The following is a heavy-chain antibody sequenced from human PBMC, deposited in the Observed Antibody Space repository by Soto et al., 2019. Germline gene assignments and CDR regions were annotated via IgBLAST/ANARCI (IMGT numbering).Heavy chain of an antibody. V-gene: IGHV3-30*18. J-gene: IGHJ6*02. CDR3: AKVESSVAVTTSYYYYGMDV. CDR1: GFTFSSYG. Sequence: GGSLRLSCAASGFTFSSYGMHWVRQAPGKGLEWVAVISYDGSNKYYADSVKGRFTTSRDNSKNTLYLQMNSLRAEDTAVYYCAKVESSVAVTTSYYYYGMDVWGQGTTVTVSS. D-gene: IGHD4-17*01. CDR2: ISYDGSNK.